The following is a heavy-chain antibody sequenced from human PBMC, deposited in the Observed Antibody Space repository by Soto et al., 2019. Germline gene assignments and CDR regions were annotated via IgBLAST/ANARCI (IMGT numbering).Heavy chain of an antibody. CDR2: ISSSSSTI. V-gene: IGHV3-48*02. J-gene: IGHJ4*02. CDR3: ARDLGNYDYVWGTDY. Sequence: PGGSLRLSCAASGFTFSSYSMNWVRQAPGKGLEWVSYISSSSSTIYYADSVKGRFTISRDNAKNSLYLQMNSLRDEDTAVYYCARDLGNYDYVWGTDYWGQGTLVTVSS. D-gene: IGHD3-16*01. CDR1: GFTFSSYS.